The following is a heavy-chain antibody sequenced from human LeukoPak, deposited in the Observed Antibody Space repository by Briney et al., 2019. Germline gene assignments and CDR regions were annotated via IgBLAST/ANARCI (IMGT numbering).Heavy chain of an antibody. CDR3: ARPARGSSSWYLGAFDI. CDR2: ISYDGSNK. V-gene: IGHV3-30*04. CDR1: GFTFSSYA. Sequence: GGSLRLSCAASGFTFSSYAMHWVRQAPGKGLEWVAVISYDGSNKYYADSVKGRFTISRDNSKNTLYLQMNSLRAEDTAVYYCARPARGSSSWYLGAFDIWGRGTMVTVSS. D-gene: IGHD6-13*01. J-gene: IGHJ3*02.